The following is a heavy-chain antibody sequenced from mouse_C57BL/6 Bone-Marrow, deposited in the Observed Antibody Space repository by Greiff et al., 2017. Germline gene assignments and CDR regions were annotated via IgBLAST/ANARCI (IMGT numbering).Heavy chain of an antibody. V-gene: IGHV1-55*01. CDR1: GYTFTSYW. D-gene: IGHD1-1*01. CDR3: AREATVVPRDFDY. CDR2: IYPGSGST. Sequence: QVQLQQPGAELVKPGASVKMSCKASGYTFTSYWITWVKQRPGQGLEWIGDIYPGSGSTNYNEKFKSKATLTVDTSSSTAYMQLSSLTSEDSAVYYCAREATVVPRDFDYWGQGTTLTVSA. J-gene: IGHJ2*01.